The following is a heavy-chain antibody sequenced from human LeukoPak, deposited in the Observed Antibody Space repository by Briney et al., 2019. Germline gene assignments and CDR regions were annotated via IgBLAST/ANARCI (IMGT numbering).Heavy chain of an antibody. V-gene: IGHV4-30-4*08. Sequence: SQTLSLTCTVSGGAISRGDYYWSWIRQSQGTGLEWIGYIFHSGSTSYNPSLKSRVIISVYTSKNQFSLRLSSVTAADTAVYYCARPRRHTYGFDIWGPGTMVTVSA. J-gene: IGHJ3*02. CDR2: IFHSGST. CDR1: GGAISRGDYY. CDR3: ARPRRHTYGFDI.